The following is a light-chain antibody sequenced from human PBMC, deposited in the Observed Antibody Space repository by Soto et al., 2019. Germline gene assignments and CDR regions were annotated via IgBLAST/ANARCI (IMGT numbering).Light chain of an antibody. CDR1: QSVSSSY. V-gene: IGKV3-20*01. J-gene: IGKJ3*01. CDR2: GAS. CDR3: QHYSSSPPEFT. Sequence: IVLTQSPGNLSLSPWERATLSCRASQSVSSSYLAWYPQRPGQAPRLLIFGASYRATGIPDRFSGSGSGTDFTLTISRLEPEDFAVYYCQHYSSSPPEFTFGPGTKVDSK.